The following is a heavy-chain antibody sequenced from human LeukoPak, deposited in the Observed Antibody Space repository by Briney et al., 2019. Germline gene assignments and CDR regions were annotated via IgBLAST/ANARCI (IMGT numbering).Heavy chain of an antibody. J-gene: IGHJ5*02. CDR3: ARAGGVVPAGNWFDP. V-gene: IGHV1-2*02. CDR2: INPNSGGT. Sequence: ASVKVSCKASGYTFTGYYMHWVRQAPGQGLERMGWINPNSGGTNYAQKFQGRVTMTRDTSISTAYMELSRLRSDDTAVYYCARAGGVVPAGNWFDPWGQGTLVTVSS. D-gene: IGHD2-2*01. CDR1: GYTFTGYY.